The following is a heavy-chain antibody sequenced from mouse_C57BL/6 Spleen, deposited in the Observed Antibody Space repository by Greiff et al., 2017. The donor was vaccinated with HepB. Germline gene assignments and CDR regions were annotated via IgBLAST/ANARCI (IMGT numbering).Heavy chain of an antibody. CDR2: INYDGSST. CDR3: ARGLGRNYFDY. J-gene: IGHJ2*01. V-gene: IGHV5-16*01. CDR1: GFTFSDYY. D-gene: IGHD4-1*01. Sequence: EVQLVESEGGLVQPGSSMKLSCTASGFTFSDYYMAWVRQVPEKGLEWVANINYDGSSTYYLDSLKSRFIISRDNAKNILYLQMSSLKSEDTATYYCARGLGRNYFDYWGQGTTLTVSS.